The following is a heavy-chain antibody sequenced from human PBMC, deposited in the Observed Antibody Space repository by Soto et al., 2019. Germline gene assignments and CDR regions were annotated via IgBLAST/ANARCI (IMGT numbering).Heavy chain of an antibody. V-gene: IGHV3-23*01. Sequence: GGSLRLSCAASGFTFSNYAISWVRQAPGKGLEWVSAIGGSGEFIFYADSVKGRFTISRDNSKNTLYLQMNSLRAEDTAVYYCVYCSSTSCYLDYWGQGTLVTVSS. J-gene: IGHJ4*02. CDR2: IGGSGEFI. CDR3: VYCSSTSCYLDY. D-gene: IGHD2-2*01. CDR1: GFTFSNYA.